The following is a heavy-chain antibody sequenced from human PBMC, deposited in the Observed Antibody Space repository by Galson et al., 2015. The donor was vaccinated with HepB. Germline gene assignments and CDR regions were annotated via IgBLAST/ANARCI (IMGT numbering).Heavy chain of an antibody. J-gene: IGHJ4*02. CDR1: GFTFSTYA. Sequence: SLRLSCAASGFTFSTYAMSWVRQAPGKGLEWVSGITDSGGSPLYADSVKGRFTISGDNSKNTLHLQMNSLRAEDTAVYYCAKDSDVYGGWLDIWGQGTPVTVSS. CDR2: ITDSGGSP. V-gene: IGHV3-23*01. CDR3: AKDSDVYGGWLDI. D-gene: IGHD4-23*01.